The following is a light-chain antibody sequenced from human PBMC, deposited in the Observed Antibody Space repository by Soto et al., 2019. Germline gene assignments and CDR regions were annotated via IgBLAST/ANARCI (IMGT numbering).Light chain of an antibody. J-gene: IGKJ1*01. CDR2: SAS. Sequence: EIVMTQSPATLSVSPGERATLSCRASQNISTNVAWYQQKPGQAPRLLLLSASSRLSDIPARLSGSGSGTEFTLTISGLQSEDVAVYYFHHFNTWPPKAFGQGTKVEFK. CDR1: QNISTN. V-gene: IGKV3-15*01. CDR3: HHFNTWPPKA.